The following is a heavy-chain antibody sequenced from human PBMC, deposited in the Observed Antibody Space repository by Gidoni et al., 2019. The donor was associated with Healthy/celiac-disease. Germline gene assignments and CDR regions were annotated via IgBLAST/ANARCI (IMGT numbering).Heavy chain of an antibody. J-gene: IGHJ3*02. Sequence: QVQLVQSGAEVKTPGSSVKVSCRASGGTFSSYAISWVRQAPGQGLEWMGRIIPILVIANYAPTFQGRVTITADKSTSTAYMERSSLRSEDTAVYYWASEIPMATTPANDAFDIWGQGTMVTVSS. D-gene: IGHD1-26*01. CDR1: GGTFSSYA. CDR2: IIPILVIA. V-gene: IGHV1-69*09. CDR3: ASEIPMATTPANDAFDI.